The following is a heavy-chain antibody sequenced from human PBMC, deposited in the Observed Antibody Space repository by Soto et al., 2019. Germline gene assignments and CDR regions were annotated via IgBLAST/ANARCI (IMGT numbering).Heavy chain of an antibody. J-gene: IGHJ4*02. Sequence: ASETLSLTCTVSGGSISSYYWSWIRQPPGKGLEWIGYIYYSGSTNYNPSLKSRVTISVDTSKNQFSLKLSSVTAADTAVYYCASGLVKYRGYESSYWGQGTLVTVSS. CDR2: IYYSGST. CDR3: ASGLVKYRGYESSY. D-gene: IGHD5-12*01. V-gene: IGHV4-59*01. CDR1: GGSISSYY.